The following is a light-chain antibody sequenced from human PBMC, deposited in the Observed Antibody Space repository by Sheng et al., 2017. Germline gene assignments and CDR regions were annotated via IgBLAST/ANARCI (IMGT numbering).Light chain of an antibody. V-gene: IGKV1-9*01. Sequence: IQLTQSPSSLSASVGDRVTITCRASQDISNYLAWYQQKPGQAPKLLIYAASTLQTGVPSRFSGSGSGTDFTLTISSLQPEDFAAYYCLRLDSHPYTFGQGTKLGIK. CDR3: LRLDSHPYT. J-gene: IGKJ2*01. CDR1: QDISNY. CDR2: AAS.